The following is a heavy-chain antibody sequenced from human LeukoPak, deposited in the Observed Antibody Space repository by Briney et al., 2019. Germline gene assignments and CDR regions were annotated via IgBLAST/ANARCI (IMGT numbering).Heavy chain of an antibody. CDR2: ISYGGSNK. D-gene: IGHD6-6*01. CDR3: AKGGLSSIAALFDP. Sequence: GGSLRLSCAASGFTFSSYGVHGVRQAPGKGLEWVAVISYGGSNKYYAHSVKGRFTISRDNSKNTLYLQMNSLRAEDTAVYYCAKGGLSSIAALFDPWGQGTLVTVSS. V-gene: IGHV3-30*18. J-gene: IGHJ5*02. CDR1: GFTFSSYG.